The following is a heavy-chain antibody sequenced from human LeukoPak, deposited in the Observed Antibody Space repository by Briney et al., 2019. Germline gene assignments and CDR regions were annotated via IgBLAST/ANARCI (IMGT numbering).Heavy chain of an antibody. V-gene: IGHV4-34*01. J-gene: IGHJ5*02. CDR1: GGSISSYY. D-gene: IGHD3-22*01. Sequence: SETLSLTCTVSGGSISSYYWSWIRQPPGRGLEWIGETNHSGSTNYNPSLKSRVTISVDTSKNQFSLKLSSVTAADTAVYYCARGPGYYDSSGYPGLSTENWFDPWGQGTLVTVSS. CDR3: ARGPGYYDSSGYPGLSTENWFDP. CDR2: TNHSGST.